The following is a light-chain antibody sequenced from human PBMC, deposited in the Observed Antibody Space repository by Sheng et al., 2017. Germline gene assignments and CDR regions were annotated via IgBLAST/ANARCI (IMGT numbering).Light chain of an antibody. CDR2: WAS. V-gene: IGKV4-1*01. Sequence: DFVMTQSPDSLAVSLGERATINCKSSQTVLYSTNNKNYLAWYQQKPGQPPKLLIYWASTRESGVPDRFXGSGSGXDFALTISSLQAEDVAVYYCQQYYSTPLTFGGGTKVE. CDR3: QQYYSTPLT. CDR1: QTVLYSTNNKNY. J-gene: IGKJ4*01.